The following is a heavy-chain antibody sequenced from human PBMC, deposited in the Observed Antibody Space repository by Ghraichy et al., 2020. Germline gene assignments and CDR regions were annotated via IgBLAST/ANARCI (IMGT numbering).Heavy chain of an antibody. J-gene: IGHJ4*02. Sequence: SQTLSLTCAVYGGSFSGYYWSWIRQPPGKGLEWIGEINHSGSTNYNPSLKSRVTISVDTSKNQFSLKLSSMTAADTAVYYCARGRFNSGSHGFDYWGQGTLVTVSS. V-gene: IGHV4-34*01. CDR3: ARGRFNSGSHGFDY. D-gene: IGHD1-26*01. CDR1: GGSFSGYY. CDR2: INHSGST.